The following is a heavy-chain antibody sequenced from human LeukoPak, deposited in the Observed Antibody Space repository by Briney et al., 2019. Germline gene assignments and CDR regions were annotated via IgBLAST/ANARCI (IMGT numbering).Heavy chain of an antibody. J-gene: IGHJ4*02. D-gene: IGHD3-9*01. V-gene: IGHV3-21*01. CDR2: ITASSTAI. Sequence: SCKASGYTFTGYYMNWVRQAPGKGLEWVSSITASSTAIYSADSVKGRFTISRDNAKNFLYLQMNSLRAEDTAVYYCARTYYDILTGYNPYFDYWGQGILVTVSS. CDR1: GYTFTGYY. CDR3: ARTYYDILTGYNPYFDY.